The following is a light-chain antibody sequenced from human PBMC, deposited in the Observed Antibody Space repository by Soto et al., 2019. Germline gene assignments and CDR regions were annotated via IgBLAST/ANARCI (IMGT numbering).Light chain of an antibody. CDR1: SSDVGGYNY. J-gene: IGLJ1*01. V-gene: IGLV2-14*01. CDR2: EVS. Sequence: QSLLTQPASVSGSPGQSITISCTGTSSDVGGYNYVSWYQQHPGKAPKLMIYEVSNRPSGVSNRFSGSKSGNTASLTISGLQAEDEADYYCSSYTSSSTSNYVFGTGTKVTVL. CDR3: SSYTSSSTSNYV.